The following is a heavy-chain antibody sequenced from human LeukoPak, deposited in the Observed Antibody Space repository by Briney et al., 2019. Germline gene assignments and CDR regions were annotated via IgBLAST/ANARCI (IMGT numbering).Heavy chain of an antibody. V-gene: IGHV1-2*02. CDR2: INPNSGGT. Sequence: ASVKVSCKASGYTFTGYYMHWVRQAPGQGREGMGWINPNSGGTNYAQKFQGRVTMTRDTSISTAYMELSRLRSDDTAVYYCAREGLVWWLRGSYARWFDPWGQGTLVTVSS. J-gene: IGHJ5*02. D-gene: IGHD5-12*01. CDR1: GYTFTGYY. CDR3: AREGLVWWLRGSYARWFDP.